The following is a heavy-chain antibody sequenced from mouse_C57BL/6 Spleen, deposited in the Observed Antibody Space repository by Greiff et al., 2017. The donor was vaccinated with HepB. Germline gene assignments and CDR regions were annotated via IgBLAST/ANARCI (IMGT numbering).Heavy chain of an antibody. Sequence: EVQVVESGGDLVKPGGSLKLSCAASGFTFSSYGMSWVRQTPDKRLEWVATISSGGSYTYYPDSVKGRFTISRDNAKNTLYLQMSSLKSEDTAMYYCARITTVAHWYFDVWGTGTTVTVSS. D-gene: IGHD1-1*01. J-gene: IGHJ1*03. V-gene: IGHV5-6*01. CDR1: GFTFSSYG. CDR2: ISSGGSYT. CDR3: ARITTVAHWYFDV.